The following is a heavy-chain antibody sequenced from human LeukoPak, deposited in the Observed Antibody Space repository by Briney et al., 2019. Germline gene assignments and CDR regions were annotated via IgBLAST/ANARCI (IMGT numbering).Heavy chain of an antibody. CDR2: IPYDGSNK. V-gene: IGHV3-30*18. Sequence: GGSLRLSCAASGFTFSNYGMHWVRQAPGKGLKWVALIPYDGSNKYYAYSVKGRFTISRDNSKNTLYLQMNSLRAEDTAVYYCAKERFIAVALDYWGQGTLVTVSS. D-gene: IGHD6-13*01. J-gene: IGHJ4*02. CDR3: AKERFIAVALDY. CDR1: GFTFSNYG.